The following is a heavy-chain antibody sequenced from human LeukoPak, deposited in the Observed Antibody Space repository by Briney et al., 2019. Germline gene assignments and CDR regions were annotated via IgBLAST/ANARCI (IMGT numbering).Heavy chain of an antibody. CDR2: INPNSGGT. Sequence: ASVKVSCKASGYTFTGYYMHWVRQAPGQGLEWMGWINPNSGGTNYAQKLQGRVTMTTDTSTSTAYMELRSLRSDDTAVYYCARDHLDIVVVPAATSSDAFDIWGQGTMVTVSS. V-gene: IGHV1-2*02. J-gene: IGHJ3*02. D-gene: IGHD2-2*01. CDR1: GYTFTGYY. CDR3: ARDHLDIVVVPAATSSDAFDI.